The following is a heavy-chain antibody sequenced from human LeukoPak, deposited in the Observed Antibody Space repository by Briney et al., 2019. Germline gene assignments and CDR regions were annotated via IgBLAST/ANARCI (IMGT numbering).Heavy chain of an antibody. CDR1: GFTFSSHC. CDR2: VNSDESTT. CDR3: ARGDSGYDYNFFDD. Sequence: GGSLRLSCAASGFTFSSHCMHWVRQAPGKGLVWVSRVNSDESTTNYADSVKGRFTISGDNAKNTLYLQMNSLRVEDTAVYYCARGDSGYDYNFFDDWGQGTLVTVSS. V-gene: IGHV3-74*01. J-gene: IGHJ4*02. D-gene: IGHD5-12*01.